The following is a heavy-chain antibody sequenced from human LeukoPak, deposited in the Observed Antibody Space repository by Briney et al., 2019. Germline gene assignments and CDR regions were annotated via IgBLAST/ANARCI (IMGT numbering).Heavy chain of an antibody. CDR3: AREESSSTIVAY. CDR1: GFTFKSHF. CDR2: TKQDGSET. D-gene: IGHD2-2*01. J-gene: IGHJ4*02. Sequence: PGGSLRLSCAASGFTFKSHFMTWVRQAPGKGLEWVANTKQDGSETYYVDSVRGRFTISRDNAKNSLYLQMNSLRAEDTAVYYCAREESSSTIVAYWGQGTLVTVSS. V-gene: IGHV3-7*05.